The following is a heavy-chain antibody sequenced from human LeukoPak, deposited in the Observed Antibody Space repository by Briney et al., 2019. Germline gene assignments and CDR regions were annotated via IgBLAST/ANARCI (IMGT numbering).Heavy chain of an antibody. Sequence: KPSETLSLTCTVSGGSISSYYWSWIRQPPGKGLEWIGYIYYSGSTNYNPSLKSRVTISVDTSKNQFSLKLSSVTAADTAVYYCARHANYYDSSGPDSDFDYWGQGTLVTVSS. CDR1: GGSISSYY. CDR3: ARHANYYDSSGPDSDFDY. CDR2: IYYSGST. V-gene: IGHV4-59*08. D-gene: IGHD3-22*01. J-gene: IGHJ4*02.